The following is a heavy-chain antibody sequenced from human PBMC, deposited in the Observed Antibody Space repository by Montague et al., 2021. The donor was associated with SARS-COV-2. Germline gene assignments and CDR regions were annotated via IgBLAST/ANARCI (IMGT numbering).Heavy chain of an antibody. V-gene: IGHV4-61*02. CDR2: LFSGGSP. J-gene: IGHJ4*02. Sequence: TLSLTCTISGGSLKIDSSYWSWVRQPAGKGLEWIGRLFSGGSPDSSPSLKSRVAISLDTSNYRFSLRLMAVTAADTAVYFCARGGNSFDDWGQGILVTVSS. CDR3: ARGGNSFDD. CDR1: GGSLKIDSSY.